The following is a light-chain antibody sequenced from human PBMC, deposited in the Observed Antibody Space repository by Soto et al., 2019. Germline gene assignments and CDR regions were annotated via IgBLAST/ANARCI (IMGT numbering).Light chain of an antibody. CDR3: QQYNDSPIP. CDR1: QSSNSW. J-gene: IGKJ3*01. Sequence: DIQMTQSPSTLSASVGDRVTITCRASQSSNSWLAWYQQKPGKAPKLLSYKASSLESGVQSGFSGSGAGPHFTLTISSLQHDDFATYYCQQYNDSPIPFGPGTKVDIK. V-gene: IGKV1-5*03. CDR2: KAS.